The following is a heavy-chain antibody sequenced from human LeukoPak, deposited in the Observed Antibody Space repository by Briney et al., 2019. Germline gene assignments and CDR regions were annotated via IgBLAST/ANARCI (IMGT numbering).Heavy chain of an antibody. V-gene: IGHV4-59*01. D-gene: IGHD6-19*01. CDR1: GGSISSYY. CDR2: IYYSGFT. J-gene: IGHJ5*02. Sequence: SETLSLTCTVSGGSISSYYWSWIRQPPGKGLEWIGYIYYSGFTNYNPSLKSRVTMSVDTSKNQFSLKLSSVTAADTAVYYCARSIAVAGSGFDPWGQGTLVTVSS. CDR3: ARSIAVAGSGFDP.